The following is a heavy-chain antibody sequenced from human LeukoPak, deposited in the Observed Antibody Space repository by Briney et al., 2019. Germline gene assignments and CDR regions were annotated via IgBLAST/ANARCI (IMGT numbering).Heavy chain of an antibody. V-gene: IGHV4-4*07. CDR1: GGSISSYY. CDR2: IYTSGST. D-gene: IGHD4-17*01. Sequence: SETKSLTCTVSGGSISSYYWSWIRQPAGKGLEWIGRIYTSGSTNYNPSLKSRVTMSVDTSKNQFSLKLSSVTAADTAVYYCARVTRDYGDYYNWFDPWGQGTLVTVSS. J-gene: IGHJ5*02. CDR3: ARVTRDYGDYYNWFDP.